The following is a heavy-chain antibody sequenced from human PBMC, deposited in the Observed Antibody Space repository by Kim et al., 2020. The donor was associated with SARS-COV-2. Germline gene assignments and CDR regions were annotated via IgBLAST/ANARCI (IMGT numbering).Heavy chain of an antibody. CDR3: AKGNNYYDSSGYYSSPVLGYFDY. CDR2: ISWNSGSI. CDR1: GFTFGDYA. J-gene: IGHJ4*02. D-gene: IGHD3-22*01. V-gene: IGHV3-9*01. Sequence: GGSLRLSCAASGFTFGDYAMHWVRQAPGKGLEWVSGISWNSGSIGYADSVKGRFTISRDNAKNSLYLQMNSLRAEDTALYYCAKGNNYYDSSGYYSSPVLGYFDYWGQGTLVTVSS.